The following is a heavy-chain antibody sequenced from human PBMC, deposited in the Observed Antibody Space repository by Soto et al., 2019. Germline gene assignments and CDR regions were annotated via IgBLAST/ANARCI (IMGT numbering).Heavy chain of an antibody. CDR2: MNPNSGNT. J-gene: IGHJ5*02. CDR1: GYTFTSYD. CDR3: ARERSAAGTGWFDP. D-gene: IGHD6-13*01. Sequence: QVQLVQSGAEVKKPGASVKVSCKASGYTFTSYDINWVRQATGQGLEWMGWMNPNSGNTSYAQKFQGRVTMTTNTSVSTAYRDLSTLRSEDTAVDYCARERSAAGTGWFDPWGQGTLVTVSS. V-gene: IGHV1-8*01.